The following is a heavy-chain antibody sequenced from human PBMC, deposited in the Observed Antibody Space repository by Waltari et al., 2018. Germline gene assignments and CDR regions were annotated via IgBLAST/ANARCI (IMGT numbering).Heavy chain of an antibody. V-gene: IGHV4-30-4*08. J-gene: IGHJ4*02. CDR1: GGSISSGDYY. CDR3: ARVGEEAVYFDY. Sequence: QVQLQESGPGLVKPSQTLSLTCTVPGGSISSGDYYWSWIRQPPGKGLEWLGYIYYSGSTYYNPSLKSRVTISVDTSKNQFSLKLSSVTAADTAVYYCARVGEEAVYFDYWGQGTLVTVSS. CDR2: IYYSGST. D-gene: IGHD3-16*01.